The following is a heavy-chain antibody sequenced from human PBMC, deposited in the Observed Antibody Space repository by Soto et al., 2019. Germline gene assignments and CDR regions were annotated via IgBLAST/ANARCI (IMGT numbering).Heavy chain of an antibody. CDR3: ARGPFYLDV. V-gene: IGHV3-74*01. J-gene: IGHJ6*02. CDR1: GFTFSSYW. CDR2: INSAGTST. D-gene: IGHD3-10*01. Sequence: GGSLRLSCAASGFTFSSYWMHWVRQAPGKGLVWVSRINSAGTSTYYADSVQGRFTISRDNAKNTLYLQMNSLRAEDTALYYCARGPFYLDVWGQGPAVTVSS.